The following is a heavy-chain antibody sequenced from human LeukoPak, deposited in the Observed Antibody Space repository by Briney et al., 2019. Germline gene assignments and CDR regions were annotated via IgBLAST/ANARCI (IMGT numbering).Heavy chain of an antibody. CDR1: GGSVSSGSYY. CDR3: ARDEGARRWRWLQLGGMDV. CDR2: IYYSGST. Sequence: PSETLSLTCTVSGGSVSSGSYYWSWIRQPPGKGLEWIGYIYYSGSTNYNPSLKSRVTISVDTSKNQFSLKLSSVTAADTAVYYCARDEGARRWRWLQLGGMDVWGQGTTVTVSS. J-gene: IGHJ6*02. V-gene: IGHV4-61*01. D-gene: IGHD5-24*01.